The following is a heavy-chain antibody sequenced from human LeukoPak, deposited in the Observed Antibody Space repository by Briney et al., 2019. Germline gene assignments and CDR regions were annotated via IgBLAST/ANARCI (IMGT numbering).Heavy chain of an antibody. J-gene: IGHJ4*02. CDR2: IYYSGST. D-gene: IGHD4-23*01. CDR3: ARRDDDGANLDF. CDR1: GSSIKSTSYY. V-gene: IGHV4-39*01. Sequence: SETLSLTCTVSGSSIKSTSYYWAWIRQPPGKGLEWIGSIYYSGSTYYNPSLKSRVTISVDTSKNQFSLKLSSVTAADTAVYYCARRDDDGANLDFWGQGTLVTVSS.